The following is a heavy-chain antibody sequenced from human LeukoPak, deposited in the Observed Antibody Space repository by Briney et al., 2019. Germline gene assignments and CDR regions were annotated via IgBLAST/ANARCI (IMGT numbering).Heavy chain of an antibody. CDR2: INHSGST. V-gene: IGHV4-34*01. D-gene: IGHD6-6*01. J-gene: IGHJ6*03. Sequence: SETLSLTCAVYGESFSDYYWSWIRQPPGKGLEWIGEINHSGSTSYNPSLKSRVTISVDTSKNQFSLQLSSVTAADTAVYYCATLRATRPFLYYYYMDVWAKGPRSPSP. CDR3: ATLRATRPFLYYYYMDV. CDR1: GESFSDYY.